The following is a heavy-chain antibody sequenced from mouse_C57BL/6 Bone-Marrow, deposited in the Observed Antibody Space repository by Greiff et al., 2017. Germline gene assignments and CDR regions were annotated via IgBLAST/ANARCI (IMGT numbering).Heavy chain of an antibody. CDR1: GYTFTSYW. CDR3: AREGAQAPYYFDY. Sequence: QVQLQQPGAELVMPGASVKLSCKASGYTFTSYWMHWVKQRPGQGLEWIGEIDPSDSYTNYNQKFKGKSTLTVDKSSSTAYMQLSSLTSEDSAVYYCAREGAQAPYYFDYWGQGTTLT. D-gene: IGHD3-2*02. J-gene: IGHJ2*01. CDR2: IDPSDSYT. V-gene: IGHV1-69*01.